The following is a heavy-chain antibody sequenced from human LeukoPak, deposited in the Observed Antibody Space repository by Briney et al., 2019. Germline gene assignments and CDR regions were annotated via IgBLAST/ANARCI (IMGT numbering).Heavy chain of an antibody. Sequence: GGSLRLSCAASGFTFSSYGMHWVRQAPGKGLEWVAVISYDGSNKYYADSVRGRFTISRDNPKNTLYLQMNSLRAEDTAVYFCAKGTMDGGQYYYDSSGGQGTLVTVSS. CDR1: GFTFSSYG. CDR2: ISYDGSNK. D-gene: IGHD3-22*01. V-gene: IGHV3-30*18. J-gene: IGHJ4*02. CDR3: AKGTMDGGQYYYDSS.